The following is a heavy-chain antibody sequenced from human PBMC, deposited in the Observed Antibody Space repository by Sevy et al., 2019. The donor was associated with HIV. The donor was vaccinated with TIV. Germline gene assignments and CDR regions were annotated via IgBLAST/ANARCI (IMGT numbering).Heavy chain of an antibody. CDR2: ISWNSGSI. J-gene: IGHJ3*02. CDR3: AIDLAFGYCSSTSCPGAFDI. V-gene: IGHV3-9*01. D-gene: IGHD2-2*03. CDR1: GFTFDDYA. Sequence: GGSLRLSCAASGFTFDDYAMHWVRQAPGKGLEWVSGISWNSGSIGYADSVKGRFTISRDNAKNSLYLQMNSLRAEDTALYYCAIDLAFGYCSSTSCPGAFDIWGQGTMVTVSS.